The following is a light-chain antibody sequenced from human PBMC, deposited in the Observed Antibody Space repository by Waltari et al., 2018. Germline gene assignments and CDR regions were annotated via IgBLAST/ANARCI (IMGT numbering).Light chain of an antibody. CDR1: SSNVGTSIL. V-gene: IGLV2-23*02. Sequence: QSALTQPPSVSGSPGQAINLSCSGTSSNVGTSILVSCYQQLPSKAPNLMIYDVPKRPSGVSTRFSGSKSDNTASLTISGLQAEDEADYFFFSYAGANSHVVFGGGTKVTVL. CDR2: DVP. J-gene: IGLJ2*01. CDR3: FSYAGANSHVV.